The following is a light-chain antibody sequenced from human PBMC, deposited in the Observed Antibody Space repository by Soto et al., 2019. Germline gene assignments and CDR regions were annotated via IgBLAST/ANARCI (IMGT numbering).Light chain of an antibody. V-gene: IGKV3-11*01. CDR2: EAS. Sequence: EIVLTQSPATLSMSPGERATRSCRASQSVSNYLAWYQQKPGQAPRLLIYEASNRASGIPARFSGRGSGTDITLTISSLEPEDFAVYYCQQRSNWPLTFGGGTKVEIK. CDR3: QQRSNWPLT. J-gene: IGKJ4*01. CDR1: QSVSNY.